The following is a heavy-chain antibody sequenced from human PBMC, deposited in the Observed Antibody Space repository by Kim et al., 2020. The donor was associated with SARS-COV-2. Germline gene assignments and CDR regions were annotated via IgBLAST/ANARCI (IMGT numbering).Heavy chain of an antibody. CDR3: AKEAGGIYGSGPGG. J-gene: IGHJ4*02. D-gene: IGHD3-10*01. CDR1: GFTFSSYG. V-gene: IGHV3-30*18. Sequence: GGSLRLSCAASGFTFSSYGMHWVRQAPGKGLEWVAVISYDGSNKYYADSVKGRFTISRDNSKNTLYLQMNSLRAEDTAVYYCAKEAGGIYGSGPGGWGQGTLVTVSS. CDR2: ISYDGSNK.